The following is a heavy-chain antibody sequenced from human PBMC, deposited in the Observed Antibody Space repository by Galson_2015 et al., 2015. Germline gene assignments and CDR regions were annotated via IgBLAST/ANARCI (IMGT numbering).Heavy chain of an antibody. J-gene: IGHJ4*02. Sequence: TYYNPSLKSRVTLSVDTSKNQFSLKLSSVTAADTAVYYCARRQSGSSNRHFDYWGQGTLVTVSS. D-gene: IGHD1-26*01. V-gene: IGHV4-39*01. CDR2: T. CDR3: ARRQSGSSNRHFDY.